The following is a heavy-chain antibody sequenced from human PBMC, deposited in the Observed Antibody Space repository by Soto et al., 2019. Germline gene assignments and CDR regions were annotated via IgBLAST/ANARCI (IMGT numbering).Heavy chain of an antibody. CDR1: GFTFSSYG. V-gene: IGHV3-30*03. CDR2: ISYDESKK. Sequence: SLRLSCAASGFTFSSYGMHWVRQAPGKGLEWVAVISYDESKKYYADSVKGRFTISRDNSKNTLYLQMNSLKTEDTAVYYCTRHSPEAPARDYWGQGTLVTVSS. J-gene: IGHJ4*02. CDR3: TRHSPEAPARDY. D-gene: IGHD2-2*01.